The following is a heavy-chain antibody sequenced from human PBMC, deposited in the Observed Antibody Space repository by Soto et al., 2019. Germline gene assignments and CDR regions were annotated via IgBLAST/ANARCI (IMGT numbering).Heavy chain of an antibody. V-gene: IGHV1-18*01. CDR2: ISAYNGNT. D-gene: IGHD3-16*02. J-gene: IGHJ6*03. CDR3: ARQDLGDVIENYYYYMDV. CDR1: GYTFTSYG. Sequence: ASVKVSCKASGYTFTSYGISWVRQAPGQGLEWMGWISAYNGNTNYAQKLQGRVTMTTDTSTSTAYMELRSLRSDDTAVYYCARQDLGDVIENYYYYMDVWGKGTTVTVSS.